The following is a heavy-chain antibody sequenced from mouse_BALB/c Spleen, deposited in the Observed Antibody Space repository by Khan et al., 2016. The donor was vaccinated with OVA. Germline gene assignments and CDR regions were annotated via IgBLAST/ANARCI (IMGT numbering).Heavy chain of an antibody. CDR2: ISTYYGDA. CDR3: TRGGKFAY. J-gene: IGHJ3*01. CDR1: GYKFTDYA. D-gene: IGHD1-1*02. V-gene: IGHV1S137*01. Sequence: QVQLQQPGAELVRPGVSVKISCEVSGYKFTDYAMHWVKQSHAKGLEWIGVISTYYGDADYSQRFKGKATMTVDRSSSTAYLELARLTSEDSALYYCTRGGKFAYWGQGTLVTVSA.